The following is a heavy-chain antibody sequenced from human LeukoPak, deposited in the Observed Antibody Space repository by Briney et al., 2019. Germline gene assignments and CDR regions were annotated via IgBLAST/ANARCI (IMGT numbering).Heavy chain of an antibody. CDR1: GGTFSSYT. CDR3: ARDLRRYDFWSERGNFDY. J-gene: IGHJ4*02. D-gene: IGHD3-3*01. Sequence: SVKVSCKASGGTFSSYTISWVRQAPRQGLEWMGRIIPILGIANYAQKFQGRVTITADKSTSTAYMELSSLRSEDTAVYYCARDLRRYDFWSERGNFDYWGQGTLVTVSS. V-gene: IGHV1-69*04. CDR2: IIPILGIA.